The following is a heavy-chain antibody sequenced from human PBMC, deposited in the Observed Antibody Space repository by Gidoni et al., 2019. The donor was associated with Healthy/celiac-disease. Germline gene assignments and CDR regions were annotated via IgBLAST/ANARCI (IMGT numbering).Heavy chain of an antibody. CDR1: GFTFRSYS. Sequence: EVQLVESGGGLVKPGGSLRLSCAASGFTFRSYSMTWVRPAPGKGLEWVSSISSSSSYIYYADSVKGRFTISRDNAKNSLYLQMNSLRAEDTAVYYCARDQMGLGDLPDDFWSGYSLDAFDIWGQGTMVTVSS. V-gene: IGHV3-21*01. CDR2: ISSSSSYI. D-gene: IGHD3-3*01. CDR3: ARDQMGLGDLPDDFWSGYSLDAFDI. J-gene: IGHJ3*02.